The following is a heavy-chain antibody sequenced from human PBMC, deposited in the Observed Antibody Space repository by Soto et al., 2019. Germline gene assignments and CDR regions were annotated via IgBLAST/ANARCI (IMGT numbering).Heavy chain of an antibody. D-gene: IGHD6-6*01. V-gene: IGHV3-30-3*01. CDR3: ARAAIAARTNNYYYYGMDV. CDR1: GFTFSSYA. J-gene: IGHJ6*02. Sequence: PGGSLRLSCAASGFTFSSYAMHWVRQAPGKGLEWVAVISYDGSNKYYADSVKGRFTISRDNSKNTLYLQMNSLRAEDTAVYYCARAAIAARTNNYYYYGMDVWGQGTTVTVYS. CDR2: ISYDGSNK.